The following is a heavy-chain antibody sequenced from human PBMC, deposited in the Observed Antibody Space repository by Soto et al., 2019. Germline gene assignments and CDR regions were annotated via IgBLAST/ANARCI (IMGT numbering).Heavy chain of an antibody. CDR1: GFTFSSYW. CDR3: AIHPPPRYYYYYYYMDV. CDR2: IKQDGSEK. V-gene: IGHV3-7*01. J-gene: IGHJ6*03. Sequence: EVQLVESGGGLVQPGGSLRLSCAASGFTFSSYWMSWVRQAPGKGLEWVANIKQDGSEKYYVDSVKGRFTISRDNAKNSLDLQINSLRAEDTAVYYCAIHPPPRYYYYYYYMDVWGKGTTVTVSS.